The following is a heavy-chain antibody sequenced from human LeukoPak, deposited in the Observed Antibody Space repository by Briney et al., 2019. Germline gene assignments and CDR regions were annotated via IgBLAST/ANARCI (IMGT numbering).Heavy chain of an antibody. D-gene: IGHD6-19*01. J-gene: IGHJ3*02. V-gene: IGHV4-4*07. Sequence: SETLSLTCTVSGGSISSYYWSWIRQPAGKGLEWIGRIYTSGSTNYNPSLKSRVTISEDKSKNQFSLKLSSVTAADTAVYYCARWDSGPDAFDIWGQGTMVTVSS. CDR2: IYTSGST. CDR1: GGSISSYY. CDR3: ARWDSGPDAFDI.